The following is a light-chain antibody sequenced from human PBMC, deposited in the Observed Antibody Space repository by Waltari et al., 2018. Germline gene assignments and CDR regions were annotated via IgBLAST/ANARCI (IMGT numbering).Light chain of an antibody. Sequence: DIQMTQSPSSLSASVGDRVTITCQASQDISNYLNWYQQKPGKAPKLLIYDASNLETGVPSRFSGSGSGTDFTFTISSLQPEDIATYYCQQRNNWPLTFGGGTKVEI. V-gene: IGKV1-33*01. J-gene: IGKJ4*01. CDR2: DAS. CDR3: QQRNNWPLT. CDR1: QDISNY.